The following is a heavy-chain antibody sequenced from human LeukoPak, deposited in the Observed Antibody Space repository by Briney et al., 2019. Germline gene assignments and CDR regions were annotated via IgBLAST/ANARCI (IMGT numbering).Heavy chain of an antibody. CDR2: ISHDGTR. CDR3: TRESRPFCPFAF. Sequence: PGALSLTCGVSGGSIDITNYWSWVRQAPGKGLEWIGEISHDGTRNYNPSLRSRVAMSFDRANNYFSPSLTAVTAADTALYYCTRESRPFCPFAFWGQGVMVTVSS. D-gene: IGHD2-2*01. CDR1: GGSIDITNY. V-gene: IGHV4-4*03. J-gene: IGHJ4*02.